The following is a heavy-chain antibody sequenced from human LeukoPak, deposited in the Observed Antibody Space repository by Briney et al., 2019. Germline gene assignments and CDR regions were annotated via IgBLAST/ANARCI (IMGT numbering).Heavy chain of an antibody. J-gene: IGHJ5*02. CDR1: GYTFTSYG. V-gene: IGHV1-18*01. D-gene: IGHD2-15*01. CDR3: ARDPGEGYCSGGSCYPVT. Sequence: ASVKVSCKASGYTFTSYGISWVRQAPGQGLEWMGWISAYNGNTNYAQKLQGRVTMITDTSTSTAYMELRSLRSDDTAVYYCARDPGEGYCSGGSCYPVTWGQGTLVTVSS. CDR2: ISAYNGNT.